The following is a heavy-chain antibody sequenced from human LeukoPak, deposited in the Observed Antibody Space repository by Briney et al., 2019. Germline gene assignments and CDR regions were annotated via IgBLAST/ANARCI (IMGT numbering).Heavy chain of an antibody. CDR3: AKPLDYGGNSPLGY. J-gene: IGHJ4*02. CDR1: GFTFSSYA. D-gene: IGHD4-23*01. CDR2: ISGSGGST. V-gene: IGHV3-23*01. Sequence: PGGSLRLSCAASGFTFSSYAMSWVRQAPGKGLEWVSAISGSGGSTYYADSVKGRFTISRDNSKNTLYLQMNSLRAEDTAVYYCAKPLDYGGNSPLGYWGQGTLVTVSS.